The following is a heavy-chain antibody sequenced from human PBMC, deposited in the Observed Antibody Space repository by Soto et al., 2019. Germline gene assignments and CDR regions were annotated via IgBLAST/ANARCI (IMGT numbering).Heavy chain of an antibody. V-gene: IGHV3-23*01. D-gene: IGHD1-1*01. Sequence: EVQLLESGGGLVQPGGSLRLSCAASGFTFSTYAMNWVRQAPGNGLEWVSAISGSGGSIHYADSVKGRFTISRDNSKNTLYLQMNSLRDEDTAVYHCVKGYWKGDVGGQGTTDTVSS. CDR1: GFTFSTYA. CDR3: VKGYWKGDV. J-gene: IGHJ6*02. CDR2: ISGSGGSI.